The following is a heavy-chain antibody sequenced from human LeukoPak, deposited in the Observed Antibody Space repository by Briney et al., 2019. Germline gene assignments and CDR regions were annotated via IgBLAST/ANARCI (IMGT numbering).Heavy chain of an antibody. Sequence: GGSLRLSCAASGFTFSSYEMNWVRQAPGKGLEWVSYISSTGRTIFYADSVKGRLTVSRDNARNSLYLQMNSLRAEDTAIYYCARVMISAAGSSYNWFGPWGQGTLVTVSS. J-gene: IGHJ5*02. CDR1: GFTFSSYE. D-gene: IGHD6-13*01. V-gene: IGHV3-48*03. CDR3: ARVMISAAGSSYNWFGP. CDR2: ISSTGRTI.